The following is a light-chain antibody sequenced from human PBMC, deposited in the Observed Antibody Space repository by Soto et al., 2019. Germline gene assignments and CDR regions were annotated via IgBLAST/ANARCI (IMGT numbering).Light chain of an antibody. CDR2: GAS. J-gene: IGKJ4*01. V-gene: IGKV1-39*01. CDR1: ETISRS. CDR3: QQSYTTPAVT. Sequence: IQMTQSPSSLSASVGDRVTITCRASETISRSLNWYKQKPGQAPNLLIFGASGLQSAVPSRFSGSGSGTDFTLTITSLQPEDVATYYCQQSYTTPAVTFGGGTKVEIK.